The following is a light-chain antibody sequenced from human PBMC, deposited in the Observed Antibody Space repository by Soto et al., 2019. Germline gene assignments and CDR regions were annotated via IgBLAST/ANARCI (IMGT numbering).Light chain of an antibody. V-gene: IGLV9-49*03. CDR1: SGYSNYK. CDR3: GADHGSGGNFVYI. Sequence: QLVLTQPPSASASLGASVTLTCTLSSGYSNYKVDWYQQRPGKGPRFVMRVGTGGIVGSKGDGIPDRFSVLGSGLNRYLTIKNIQEEDESDYHCGADHGSGGNFVYIFGTGTKAPS. J-gene: IGLJ1*01. CDR2: VGTGGIVG.